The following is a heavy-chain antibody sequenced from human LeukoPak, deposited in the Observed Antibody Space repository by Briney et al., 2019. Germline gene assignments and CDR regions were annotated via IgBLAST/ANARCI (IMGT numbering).Heavy chain of an antibody. CDR3: AKVLQLWFDY. Sequence: PGGSLRLSCAASGFTFSNYAMSWVRQALGKGLEWVSAIGGSGGSTYYADSVKGRFTISRDNSKNTLYLQMNSLRAEDTAVYYCAKVLQLWFDYWGQGTLVTVSS. CDR1: GFTFSNYA. D-gene: IGHD5-18*01. CDR2: IGGSGGST. J-gene: IGHJ4*02. V-gene: IGHV3-23*01.